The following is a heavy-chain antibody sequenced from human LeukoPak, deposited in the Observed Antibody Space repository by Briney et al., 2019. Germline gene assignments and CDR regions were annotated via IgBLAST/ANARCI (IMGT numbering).Heavy chain of an antibody. J-gene: IGHJ4*02. D-gene: IGHD3-10*01. CDR1: GFTFSNYG. CDR2: LRYDGNN. Sequence: PGGSLRLSCATSGFTFSNYGMHWVRQAPGKGLEWVAFLRYDGNNNYADSVKGRFTISRDNSKNTLFLQMNSLRVEDTAVYYCARGVFNWGQGTLVTVSS. CDR3: ARGVFN. V-gene: IGHV3-30*02.